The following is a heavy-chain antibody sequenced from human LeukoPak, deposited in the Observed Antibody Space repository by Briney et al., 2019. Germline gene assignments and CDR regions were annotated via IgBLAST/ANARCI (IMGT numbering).Heavy chain of an antibody. CDR3: AARTANLGDDAFDI. CDR2: INPSGAGT. J-gene: IGHJ3*02. CDR1: GYTFTNYY. D-gene: IGHD1-14*01. Sequence: GASVKVSCKASGYTFTNYYMHWVRQAPGQGLEWMGIINPSGAGTSYAQKFQGRVTMTRDTSTSTVYMELSRLRSDDTAVYYCAARTANLGDDAFDIWGQGTMVTVSS. V-gene: IGHV1-46*01.